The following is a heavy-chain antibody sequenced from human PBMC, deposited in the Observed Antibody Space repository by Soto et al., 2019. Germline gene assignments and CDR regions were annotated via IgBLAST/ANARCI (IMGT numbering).Heavy chain of an antibody. CDR1: GFIFSTYT. D-gene: IGHD3-3*01. Sequence: GGSLRLSCTASGFIFSTYTMSWVRQAPGKGLEWVSGISGYGDSTYYADSVKGRFTISRDNSKNTLYLQMNSLRAEDTAVYYCAKDRGAGFWSGYSPSDWGQGTQVTVS. V-gene: IGHV3-23*01. CDR3: AKDRGAGFWSGYSPSD. CDR2: ISGYGDST. J-gene: IGHJ4*02.